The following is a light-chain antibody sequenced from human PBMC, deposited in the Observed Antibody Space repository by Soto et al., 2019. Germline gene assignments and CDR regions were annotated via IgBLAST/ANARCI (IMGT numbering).Light chain of an antibody. CDR2: DVS. V-gene: IGLV2-14*01. Sequence: QSALTQPASVSGSPGQSITISCTGTSSYVGGYNYVSWYQQHPGKAPRLMIYDVSNRPSGVSNRFSGSTSGNTASLTISGLQAEDEADYYCSSYTSSSTRVFGTGTKVTVL. J-gene: IGLJ1*01. CDR3: SSYTSSSTRV. CDR1: SSYVGGYNY.